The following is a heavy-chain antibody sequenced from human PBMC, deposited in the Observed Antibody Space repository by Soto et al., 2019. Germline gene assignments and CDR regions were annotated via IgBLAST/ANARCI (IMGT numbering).Heavy chain of an antibody. Sequence: VQLVESGGGVVQPGRSLRLSCAASGFTFSSYGMHWVRQAPGKGLEWVAVISYDGSNKYYADSVKGRFTISRDNSKNTLYLQMNSLRAEDTAVYYCALSREGSVGPFDYWGQGTLVTVSS. CDR1: GFTFSSYG. CDR3: ALSREGSVGPFDY. D-gene: IGHD3-10*01. CDR2: ISYDGSNK. V-gene: IGHV3-30*03. J-gene: IGHJ4*02.